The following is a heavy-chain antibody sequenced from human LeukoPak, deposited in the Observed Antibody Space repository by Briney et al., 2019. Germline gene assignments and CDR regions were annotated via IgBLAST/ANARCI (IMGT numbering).Heavy chain of an antibody. Sequence: PSETLSLTCTVSGGSISSYYWNWIRQPPGKGLEWIGYIYYSGSTNYNPSLKSRVTISVDTSKNQFSLKLSSVTAADTAVYYCARGGDWLSFFDYWGQGTLVTVSS. V-gene: IGHV4-59*01. J-gene: IGHJ4*02. CDR1: GGSISSYY. CDR3: ARGGDWLSFFDY. CDR2: IYYSGST. D-gene: IGHD3-9*01.